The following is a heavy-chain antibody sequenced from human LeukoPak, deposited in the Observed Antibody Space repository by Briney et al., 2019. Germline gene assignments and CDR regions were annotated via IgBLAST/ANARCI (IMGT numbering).Heavy chain of an antibody. CDR3: ARLASGPQWLAGYCFDY. CDR1: GGSISSYY. D-gene: IGHD6-19*01. V-gene: IGHV4-59*08. CDR2: IYYSGST. J-gene: IGHJ4*02. Sequence: SETLSLTCTVSGGSISSYYWSWIRQPPGKGLEWIGYIYYSGSTNYNPSLKSRVTISVDTSKNQFSLKLSSVTAADTAVYYCARLASGPQWLAGYCFDYWGQGTLVTVSS.